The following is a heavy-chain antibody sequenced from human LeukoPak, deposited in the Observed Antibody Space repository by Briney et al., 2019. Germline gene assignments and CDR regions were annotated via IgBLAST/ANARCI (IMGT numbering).Heavy chain of an antibody. CDR3: ARRTLRFLEWSPMDV. CDR1: GGIFNSKA. Sequence: SVKVSCKASGGIFNSKALSWVRQAPGQGLEWMGGIIPMFRTANYGQKFQGRVTITADDSTSTGYMELSSLRSEDTAVYYCARRTLRFLEWSPMDVWGKGTTVTVSS. J-gene: IGHJ6*03. V-gene: IGHV1-69*13. CDR2: IIPMFRTA. D-gene: IGHD3-3*01.